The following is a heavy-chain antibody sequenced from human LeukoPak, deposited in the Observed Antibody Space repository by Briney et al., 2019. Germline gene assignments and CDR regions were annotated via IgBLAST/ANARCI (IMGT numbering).Heavy chain of an antibody. CDR1: GGTFSSYT. J-gene: IGHJ5*02. CDR3: ARGSYGSGSYYAWLDP. Sequence: ASVKVSCKASGGTFSSYTFSWVRQAPGQGLAWMGRIIPTLGIANYAQKFQGRVTITADKSTSTPYMEVSSLRSEDTAVYYCARGSYGSGSYYAWLDPWGQGTLVTVSS. D-gene: IGHD3-10*01. V-gene: IGHV1-69*02. CDR2: IIPTLGIA.